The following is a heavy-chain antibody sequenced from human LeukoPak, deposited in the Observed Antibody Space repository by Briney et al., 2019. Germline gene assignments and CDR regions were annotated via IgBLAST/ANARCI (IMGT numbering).Heavy chain of an antibody. Sequence: GGSLRLSCAASGFTFSSYGMHWVRQAPGKGLEWVAVIPYDGSNKYYADSVKGRFTISRDNARNSLYLQMNSLKTEDTAVYYCTTGRDGYNSDYWGQGTLVTVSS. CDR1: GFTFSSYG. V-gene: IGHV3-30*03. D-gene: IGHD5-24*01. J-gene: IGHJ4*02. CDR2: IPYDGSNK. CDR3: TTGRDGYNSDY.